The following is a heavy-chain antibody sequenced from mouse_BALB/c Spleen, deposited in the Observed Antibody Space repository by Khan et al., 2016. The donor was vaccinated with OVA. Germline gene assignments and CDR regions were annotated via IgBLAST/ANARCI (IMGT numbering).Heavy chain of an antibody. V-gene: IGHV2-6-2*01. CDR1: GFSLTSYG. J-gene: IGHJ1*01. Sequence: QVQLQQSGPDLVAPSQSLSITCTVSGFSLTSYGVHWVSQPPGKGLEWLVVIWSDGITTYNSALKSRLSISKDNSTNQDFLQMNSLQTDDTAMYYCARHRSGYFDVWGAGTTVTVSS. CDR3: ARHRSGYFDV. CDR2: IWSDGIT.